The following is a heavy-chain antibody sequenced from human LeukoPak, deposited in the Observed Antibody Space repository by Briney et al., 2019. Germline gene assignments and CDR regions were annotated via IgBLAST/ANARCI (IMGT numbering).Heavy chain of an antibody. CDR2: ISYDGSNK. CDR3: AISTANWASDY. V-gene: IGHV3-30*03. D-gene: IGHD7-27*01. Sequence: GGSLRLSCAASGFTFSSYGMHWVRQAPGEGLEWVAVISYDGSNKYYADSVKGRFTISRDNSKNTLYLQMNSLRAEDTAVYYCAISTANWASDYWGQGTLVTVSS. CDR1: GFTFSSYG. J-gene: IGHJ4*02.